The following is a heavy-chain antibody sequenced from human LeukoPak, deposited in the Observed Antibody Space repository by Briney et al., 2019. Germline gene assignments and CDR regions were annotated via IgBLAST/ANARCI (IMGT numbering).Heavy chain of an antibody. CDR1: GFTFSNYA. V-gene: IGHV3-23*01. CDR3: ARESAGGPDY. J-gene: IGHJ4*02. CDR2: ISGSTGST. Sequence: GGSLRLSCAASGFTFSNYAMNWVRQAPGKGLEWVSLISGSTGSTYYADSVKGRFSISRDNSKNTVYLQMNSLRAEDTAIYYCARESAGGPDYWGQGTLATVSS. D-gene: IGHD6-19*01.